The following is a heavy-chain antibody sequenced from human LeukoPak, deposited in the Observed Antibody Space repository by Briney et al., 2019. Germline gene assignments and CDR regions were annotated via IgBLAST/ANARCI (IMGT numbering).Heavy chain of an antibody. V-gene: IGHV4-34*01. CDR2: INHSGST. Sequence: PLETLSLTCAVYGGSFSGYYWSWIRQPPGKGLEWIGEINHSGSTNYNPSLKSRVTISVGTSKNQFSLKLSSVTAADTAVYYCARTHWFDPWGQGTLVTVSS. CDR3: ARTHWFDP. CDR1: GGSFSGYY. J-gene: IGHJ5*02.